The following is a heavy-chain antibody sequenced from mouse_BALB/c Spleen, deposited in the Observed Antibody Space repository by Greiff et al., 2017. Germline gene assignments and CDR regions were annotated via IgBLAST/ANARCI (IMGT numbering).Heavy chain of an antibody. D-gene: IGHD1-1*01. CDR3: AREDYGSSYGWFAY. Sequence: EVHLVESGGGLVQPGGSLRLSCATSGFTFTDYYMSWVRQPPGKALEWLGFIRNKANGYTTEYSASVKGRFTISRDNSQSILYLQMNTLRAEDSATYYCAREDYGSSYGWFAYWGQGTLVTVSA. J-gene: IGHJ3*01. V-gene: IGHV7-3*02. CDR1: GFTFTDYY. CDR2: IRNKANGYTT.